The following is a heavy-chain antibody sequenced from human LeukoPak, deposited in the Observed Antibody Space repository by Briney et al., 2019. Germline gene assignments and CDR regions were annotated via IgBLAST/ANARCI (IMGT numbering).Heavy chain of an antibody. CDR2: IYFSGST. J-gene: IGHJ3*02. D-gene: IGHD3-10*01. V-gene: IGHV4-30-4*01. CDR1: GGSISSGDHY. Sequence: SQTLSLTCTVSGGSISSGDHYWSWIRQPPGKGLEWIGYIYFSGSTYYNPSLKSRVTISVDTSKNQFSLKLSSVTAADTAVYYCARGRFKILWFGELSPTLGAFDIWGQGTMVTVSS. CDR3: ARGRFKILWFGELSPTLGAFDI.